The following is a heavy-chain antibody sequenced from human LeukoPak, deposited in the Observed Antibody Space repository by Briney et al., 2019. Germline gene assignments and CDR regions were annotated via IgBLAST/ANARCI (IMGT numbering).Heavy chain of an antibody. CDR2: IYYSGST. J-gene: IGHJ4*02. Sequence: PSETLSLTCTVSGGSISSHYWSWIRQPPGKGLEWIGYIYYSGSTNYNPSLKSRVPISVDTSKNQFSLKLSSVTAADTAVYYWARGTGPFDYWGQGTLVTVSS. CDR1: GGSISSHY. CDR3: ARGTGPFDY. V-gene: IGHV4-59*11.